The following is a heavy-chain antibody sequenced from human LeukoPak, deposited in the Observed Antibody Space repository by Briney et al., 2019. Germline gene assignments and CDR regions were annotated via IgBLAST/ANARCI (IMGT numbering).Heavy chain of an antibody. D-gene: IGHD6-13*01. CDR1: GGSISSYY. Sequence: SETLSLTCTVSGGSISSYYWSWIRQPPGKGLEWIGYIHDSGITNYNPSLKSRVTISVDTPKNQFSLSLSSVTPADTAVYFCAREYSSSWSEGYYMDVWGKGTTVTISS. V-gene: IGHV4-59*01. J-gene: IGHJ6*03. CDR3: AREYSSSWSEGYYMDV. CDR2: IHDSGIT.